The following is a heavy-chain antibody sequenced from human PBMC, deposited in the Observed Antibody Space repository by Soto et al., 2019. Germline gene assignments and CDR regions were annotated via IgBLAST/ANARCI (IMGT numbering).Heavy chain of an antibody. CDR1: GDSISSGDNY. CDR3: AREADSGSASYFNY. J-gene: IGHJ4*01. D-gene: IGHD6-6*01. Sequence: QVQLQEPGTELVKPSQTLSLTCTVSGDSISSGDNYCGWIRQPPGKGLEGIGYIYYIGTTYSRPSVRSRVTILVDTSNNECSGKVNIVSAAETSVYYCAREADSGSASYFNYWGHRSLLPVSS. CDR2: IYYIGTT. V-gene: IGHV4-30-4*01.